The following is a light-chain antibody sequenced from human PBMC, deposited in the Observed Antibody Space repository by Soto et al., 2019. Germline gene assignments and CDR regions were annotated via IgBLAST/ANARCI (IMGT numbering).Light chain of an antibody. CDR3: FSYTSSGTYV. Sequence: QSALTQPPSVSGSPGQSITISCTGTSSDVGNYKYVSWYQQHPGKAPKLMIYEVSNRPSGVSNRFSGSKSGNTASLTISGLQVEDETDYYCFSYTSSGTYVFGTGTKVTVL. J-gene: IGLJ1*01. CDR1: SSDVGNYKY. CDR2: EVS. V-gene: IGLV2-14*01.